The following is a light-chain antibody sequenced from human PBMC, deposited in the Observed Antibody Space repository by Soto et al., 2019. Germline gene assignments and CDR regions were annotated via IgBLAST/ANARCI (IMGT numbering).Light chain of an antibody. V-gene: IGKV3-20*01. CDR2: GAS. Sequence: EIVLTHSPGTLSLSPGDRATLSCRASQSVSNNYLAWYQQKPGQAPRILMFGASSRATGIPDRFSGSVSGTDFTLTIIRLQHEDFAVYYCQQYGSSTSTFGQGTRLEIK. CDR1: QSVSNNY. CDR3: QQYGSSTST. J-gene: IGKJ5*01.